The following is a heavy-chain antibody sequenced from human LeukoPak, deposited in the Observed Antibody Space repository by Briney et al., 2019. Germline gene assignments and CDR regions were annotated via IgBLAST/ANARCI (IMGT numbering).Heavy chain of an antibody. CDR2: IYYSGST. J-gene: IGHJ5*01. CDR1: GGSISSGGYY. D-gene: IGHD2-2*01. CDR3: ARVKGVGVPAASNWFDS. Sequence: SETLSLTCTVSGGSISSGGYYWSWIRQHPGKGLEWIGYIYYSGSTYYNPSLKSRVTISVDTSKSQFSLKLSSVTAADTAVYYCARVKGVGVPAASNWFDSWGQGTLVTVSS. V-gene: IGHV4-31*03.